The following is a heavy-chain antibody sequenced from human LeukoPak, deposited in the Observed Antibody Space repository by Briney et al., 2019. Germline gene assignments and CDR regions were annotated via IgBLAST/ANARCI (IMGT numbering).Heavy chain of an antibody. Sequence: GGSLRLSCAASGFTVSSDYMNRVRQAPGKGLEWVSVIYSDGSTYYADSVKGRFTISRDKSKNTLYLQLNSLRAEDTAVYFCARQSGGPYNWFDPWGQGTLVTVSS. V-gene: IGHV3-66*04. CDR2: IYSDGST. CDR1: GFTVSSDY. CDR3: ARQSGGPYNWFDP. J-gene: IGHJ5*02. D-gene: IGHD2-15*01.